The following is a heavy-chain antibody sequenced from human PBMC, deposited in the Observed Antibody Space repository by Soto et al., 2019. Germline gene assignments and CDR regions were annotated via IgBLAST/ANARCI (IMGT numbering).Heavy chain of an antibody. Sequence: DVQLVESGGGLVQPGGSLRLSCAASGFAFSSHQMNWVRQAPGKGLEWVAKIKEGGRQGSYLDSVKGRFTISTDNAKNSLFLQMSSLRGEDTAVYYCARWIYTNGWNLDYWGQGTLVTVSS. J-gene: IGHJ4*02. V-gene: IGHV3-7*03. CDR1: GFAFSSHQ. CDR2: IKEGGRQG. D-gene: IGHD2-8*01. CDR3: ARWIYTNGWNLDY.